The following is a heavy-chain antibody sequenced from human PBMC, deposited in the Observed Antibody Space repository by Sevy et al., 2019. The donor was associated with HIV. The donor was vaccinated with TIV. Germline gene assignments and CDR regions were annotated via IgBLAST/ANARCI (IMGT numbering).Heavy chain of an antibody. CDR3: ARDHQVAPNLYYFYGMDV. CDR2: VKQDRSEK. V-gene: IGHV3-7*01. J-gene: IGHJ6*02. Sequence: GGSLRLSCAASGFTFNNYWMTRVRLVPRKGLEWVANVKQDRSEKDYVDSVKGRFTISRDNAKNSLYLQMNSLRAEDTALYYCARDHQVAPNLYYFYGMDVWGQGTTVTVSS. CDR1: GFTFNNYW. D-gene: IGHD5-12*01.